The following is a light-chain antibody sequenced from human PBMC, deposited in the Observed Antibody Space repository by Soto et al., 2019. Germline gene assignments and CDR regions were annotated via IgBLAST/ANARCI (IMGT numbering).Light chain of an antibody. CDR1: NSDIGFYNY. J-gene: IGLJ1*01. V-gene: IGLV2-14*01. CDR2: EVA. CDR3: SSYTSSSPLYV. Sequence: SALTQPASVFGSPGQSITISCTGTNSDIGFYNYVSWYQQHPGEAPKLIIYEVAKRPSGVSSRFSGSKSGNTASLTISGLQAEDEADYHCSSYTSSSPLYVFGTGTKVTVL.